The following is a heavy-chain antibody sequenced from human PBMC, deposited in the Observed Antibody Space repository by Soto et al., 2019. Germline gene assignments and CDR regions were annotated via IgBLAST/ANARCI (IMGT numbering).Heavy chain of an antibody. D-gene: IGHD6-13*01. CDR3: ARSPSAAAGSTLGWFDP. J-gene: IGHJ5*02. Sequence: QVQLVQSGAEVKRPGSSVKVSCKASGGTFSNYAISWVRRAPGQGLEWMGGIIPIFGTANYAQKFQARVTITADESTSTAYMELNSLRSEDTAMYYCARSPSAAAGSTLGWFDPWGQGTLVTVSS. CDR2: IIPIFGTA. CDR1: GGTFSNYA. V-gene: IGHV1-69*01.